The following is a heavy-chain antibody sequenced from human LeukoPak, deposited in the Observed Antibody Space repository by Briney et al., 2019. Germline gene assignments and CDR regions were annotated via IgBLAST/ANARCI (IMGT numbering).Heavy chain of an antibody. D-gene: IGHD3-10*01. Sequence: GGSLRLSGAAPGFTFDDYGMSWVRQAPGKGLEWVSGINWNGGSTGYADSVKGRFTISRDNAKNSLYLQMNSLRAEDTALYYCARAYSSGPNWFDPWGQGTLVTVSS. CDR1: GFTFDDYG. CDR3: ARAYSSGPNWFDP. J-gene: IGHJ5*02. V-gene: IGHV3-20*04. CDR2: INWNGGST.